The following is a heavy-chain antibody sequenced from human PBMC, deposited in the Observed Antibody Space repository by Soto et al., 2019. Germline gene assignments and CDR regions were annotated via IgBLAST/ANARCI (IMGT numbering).Heavy chain of an antibody. CDR2: ISYDGSNK. J-gene: IGHJ4*02. D-gene: IGHD1-26*01. Sequence: GGSLRLSCAASGFTFSSYAMHWVRQAPGKGLEWVAVISYDGSNKYYADSVKGRFTISRDNSKNTLYLQMNSLRAEDTAVYYCAREIVGATTLDYWGQGTLVTVSS. CDR1: GFTFSSYA. V-gene: IGHV3-30-3*01. CDR3: AREIVGATTLDY.